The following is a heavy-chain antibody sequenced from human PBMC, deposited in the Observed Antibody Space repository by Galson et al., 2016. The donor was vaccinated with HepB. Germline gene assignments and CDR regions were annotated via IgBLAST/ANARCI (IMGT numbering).Heavy chain of an antibody. CDR3: ARSALDYDISAGYYRPLAMDV. CDR1: GGSMSTYY. Sequence: ETLSLTCTVSGGSMSTYYWSWIRQPPGKGLEWIGYIYYSGSTNCNPSLKSRVTISVDTSKNQFSLKLSSVTAADTAVYFCARSALDYDISAGYYRPLAMDVWGQGTTVTVS. V-gene: IGHV4-59*01. D-gene: IGHD3-9*01. CDR2: IYYSGST. J-gene: IGHJ6*02.